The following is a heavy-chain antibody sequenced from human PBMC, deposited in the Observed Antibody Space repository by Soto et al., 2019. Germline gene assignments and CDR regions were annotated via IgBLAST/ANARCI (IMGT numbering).Heavy chain of an antibody. V-gene: IGHV3-48*02. CDR3: AREMSLSGGAYFDY. J-gene: IGHJ4*02. D-gene: IGHD3-16*01. Sequence: EVQLVEPGGGLVQPGGSLRLSCTASGFTFNTYNMNWVRQAPGKGLEWVSYISSSSYTISYADSIKGRFTISRDNAKKSLYLQMNSLRDEDTAVYYCAREMSLSGGAYFDYWGQGTLISVSS. CDR1: GFTFNTYN. CDR2: ISSSSYTI.